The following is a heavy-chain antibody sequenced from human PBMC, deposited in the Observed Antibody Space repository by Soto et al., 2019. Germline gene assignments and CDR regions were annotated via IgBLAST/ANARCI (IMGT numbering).Heavy chain of an antibody. Sequence: QVQLVQSGAEVKTTGASVKVSCKASGGTFSIYGFSWVRQAPGQGPEWIGGIIPILTTPNYAQKFHGRVTIVADESTTTVYMELSSLKSEDTAVYYCATSVGIAPTGEDGMDVWGQGTSVTVSS. CDR3: ATSVGIAPTGEDGMDV. CDR2: IIPILTTP. J-gene: IGHJ6*02. CDR1: GGTFSIYG. V-gene: IGHV1-69*01. D-gene: IGHD2-8*02.